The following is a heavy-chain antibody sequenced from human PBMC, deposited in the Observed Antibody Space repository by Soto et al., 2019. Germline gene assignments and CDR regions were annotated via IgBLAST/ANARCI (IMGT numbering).Heavy chain of an antibody. J-gene: IGHJ4*02. V-gene: IGHV3-23*01. CDR2: ISDSGDST. CDR3: AKTFPGGFAY. Sequence: GGSLRLSCAASGFTFSNYTINWVLQAPGKGLEWASGISDSGDSTYYADSVKGRFTISRDNSKNTLYLQMSSLRVDDTAVYYCAKTFPGGFAYSGQDTIVPVSS. D-gene: IGHD3-16*01. CDR1: GFTFSNYT.